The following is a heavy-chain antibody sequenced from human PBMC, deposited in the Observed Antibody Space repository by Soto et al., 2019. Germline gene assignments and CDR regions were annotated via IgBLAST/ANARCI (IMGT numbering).Heavy chain of an antibody. J-gene: IGHJ4*02. CDR1: GYTFTSYY. V-gene: IGHV1-46*01. D-gene: IGHD2-21*02. Sequence: GASVKVSCKASGYTFTSYYMHWVRQAPGQGLEWMGIINPSGGSTSYAQKFQGRVTMTRDTSTSTVYMELSSLRSEDTAVYYCARDLTDCGGDCYPDYWGQGTMVTVYS. CDR2: INPSGGST. CDR3: ARDLTDCGGDCYPDY.